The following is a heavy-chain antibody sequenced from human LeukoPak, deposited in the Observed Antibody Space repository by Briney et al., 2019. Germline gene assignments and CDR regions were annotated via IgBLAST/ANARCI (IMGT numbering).Heavy chain of an antibody. CDR1: GFTFDDYV. Sequence: GGSLRLSCAASGFTFDDYVMHWVRQAPGKGLEWVSLISWDGGSTYYADSVKGRFTISRDNSKNSLYLQMNSLRTEDTALYYCAKDIGVGSCNGCLFDYWGQGTLVTVSS. V-gene: IGHV3-43*01. CDR3: AKDIGVGSCNGCLFDY. D-gene: IGHD2-15*01. CDR2: ISWDGGST. J-gene: IGHJ4*02.